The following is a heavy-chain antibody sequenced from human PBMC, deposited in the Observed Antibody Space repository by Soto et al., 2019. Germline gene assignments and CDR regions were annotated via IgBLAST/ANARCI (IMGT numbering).Heavy chain of an antibody. CDR3: ARGRGYIYGDFDY. Sequence: SETLSLTCTVSGGSVSSGSYYWSWIRQAPGKGLEWIGYFQYTESTKYNPSLKSRVTISVDTSKNQISLKLTSVTAADTALYYCARGRGYIYGDFDYWGRGTLVTVSS. CDR2: FQYTEST. CDR1: GGSVSSGSYY. V-gene: IGHV4-61*01. J-gene: IGHJ4*02. D-gene: IGHD5-18*01.